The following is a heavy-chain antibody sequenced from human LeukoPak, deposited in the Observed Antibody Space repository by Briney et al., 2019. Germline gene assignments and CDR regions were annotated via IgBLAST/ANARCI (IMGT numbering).Heavy chain of an antibody. CDR1: GYTFTGYY. Sequence: ASVKVSCKASGYTFTGYYMHWVRQAPGQGLEWMGWINPNSGGTNYAQKFQGRVTMTRDTSIGTAYMELSRLRSDDTAVYYCARDGGYYYDSSGYYEGFDPWGQGTLVTVSS. D-gene: IGHD3-22*01. J-gene: IGHJ5*02. CDR3: ARDGGYYYDSSGYYEGFDP. V-gene: IGHV1-2*02. CDR2: INPNSGGT.